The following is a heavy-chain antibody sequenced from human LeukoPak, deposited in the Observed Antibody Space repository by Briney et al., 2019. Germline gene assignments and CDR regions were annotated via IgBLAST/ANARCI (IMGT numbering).Heavy chain of an antibody. J-gene: IGHJ5*02. CDR3: AREGTAGTNLNWFDP. Sequence: KTSETLSLTCTVSGGAIRSYYWSWIRQPPEKGLEWIGYISYSGSTNFNPSLKSRVTISVDTSKNQFSLKLSSVTAADTAVYYCAREGTAGTNLNWFDPWGQGTLVTVSS. CDR1: GGAIRSYY. D-gene: IGHD1-1*01. CDR2: ISYSGST. V-gene: IGHV4-59*01.